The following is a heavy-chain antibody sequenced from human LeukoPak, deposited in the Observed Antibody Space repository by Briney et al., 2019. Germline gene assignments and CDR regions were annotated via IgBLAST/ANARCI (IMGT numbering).Heavy chain of an antibody. J-gene: IGHJ4*02. CDR1: GGSFSGYY. CDR2: INHSGST. Sequence: ETSETLSLTCAVYGGSFSGYYWSWIRQPPGKGLEWTGEINHSGSTNYNPSLKSRVTISVDTSKNQFSLKLSSVTAADTAVYYCARSVGSSVLEWLNPRYYFDYWGQGTLVTVSS. CDR3: ARSVGSSVLEWLNPRYYFDY. D-gene: IGHD3-3*01. V-gene: IGHV4-34*01.